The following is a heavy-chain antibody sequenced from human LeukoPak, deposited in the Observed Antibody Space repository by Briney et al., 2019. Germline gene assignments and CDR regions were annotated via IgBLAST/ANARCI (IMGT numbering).Heavy chain of an antibody. CDR2: ISGSGGST. CDR1: GFTFSSYA. Sequence: SGGSLRLSCAASGFTFSSYAMSWVRQAPGKGLEWVSAISGSGGSTYYADSVKGRFTISRDNSKNTLYLQVNSLRAEDTAVYYCAKQTVFGRSVVSLFDYWGRGTLVTVSS. J-gene: IGHJ4*02. CDR3: AKQTVFGRSVVSLFDY. D-gene: IGHD2-21*01. V-gene: IGHV3-23*01.